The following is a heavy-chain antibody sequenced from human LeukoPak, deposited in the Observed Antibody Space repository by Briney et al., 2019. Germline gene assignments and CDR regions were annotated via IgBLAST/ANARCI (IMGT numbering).Heavy chain of an antibody. V-gene: IGHV3-48*02. J-gene: IGHJ4*02. CDR3: ARDKDFGFDY. D-gene: IGHD3-10*01. CDR1: GFTFSSFS. Sequence: GGSLRLSYAASGFTFSSFSMNWVRQAPGKGLEWVSYFSTSSGTISYADSVKGRFTISRDDAKNSLYLQMNSLRDEDTAVYYCARDKDFGFDYWGQGTLVTVSS. CDR2: FSTSSGTI.